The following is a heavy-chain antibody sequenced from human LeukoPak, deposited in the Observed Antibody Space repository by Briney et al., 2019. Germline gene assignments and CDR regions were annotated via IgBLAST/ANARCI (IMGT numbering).Heavy chain of an antibody. CDR3: ARDLPIVVVTYLRCCGMDV. CDR1: GYTFTSYG. J-gene: IGHJ6*01. D-gene: IGHD2-21*02. Sequence: ASVKLSCTASGYTFTSYGISWVRQAPGQGLEWMGWISAYNGNTNYAQTLKGRVTMTTDTSTSTAYLELNSLRSDDTAVYYCARDLPIVVVTYLRCCGMDVWGQGSTVTVSS. CDR2: ISAYNGNT. V-gene: IGHV1-18*01.